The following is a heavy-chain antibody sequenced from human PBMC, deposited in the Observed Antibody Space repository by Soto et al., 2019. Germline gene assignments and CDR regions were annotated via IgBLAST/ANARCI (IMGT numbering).Heavy chain of an antibody. CDR1: GFTFSSYG. CDR3: AREEGSSGFFDY. V-gene: IGHV3-33*01. CDR2: IWYDGSNK. Sequence: GGSLRLSCAASGFTFSSYGMHWVRQAPGNGLEWVAVIWYDGSNKYYADSVKGRFTISRDNSKNTLYLQMNSLRAEDTAVYYCAREEGSSGFFDYWGQGTLVTVSS. J-gene: IGHJ4*02. D-gene: IGHD6-19*01.